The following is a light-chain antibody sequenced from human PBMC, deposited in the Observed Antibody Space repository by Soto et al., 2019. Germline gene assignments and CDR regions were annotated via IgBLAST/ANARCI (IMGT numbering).Light chain of an antibody. Sequence: EIVMTQSPATLSVSPGERATLSCRASQAVSSNLAWYQQKPGQAPRLLIYAASTRAAGIPDRFSGSGSGTGFTLTITSLQSEDFAVYYCQHYNNWTFTFGPGTKVDIK. CDR3: QHYNNWTFT. CDR2: AAS. CDR1: QAVSSN. V-gene: IGKV3-15*01. J-gene: IGKJ3*01.